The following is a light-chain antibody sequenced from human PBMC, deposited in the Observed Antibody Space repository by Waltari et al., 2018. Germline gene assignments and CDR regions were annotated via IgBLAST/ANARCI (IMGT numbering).Light chain of an antibody. CDR2: DAS. V-gene: IGLV2-14*03. Sequence: QSALTQPASVSGSPGQSITISCTGTSSDVGGYNYVSWYQQHPGKAPKLMLYDASNRPSGVSNRFSGSKSGNTASLTISGLQAEDEADYYCSSYTSSSTLVFGGGTKLTVL. J-gene: IGLJ2*01. CDR3: SSYTSSSTLV. CDR1: SSDVGGYNY.